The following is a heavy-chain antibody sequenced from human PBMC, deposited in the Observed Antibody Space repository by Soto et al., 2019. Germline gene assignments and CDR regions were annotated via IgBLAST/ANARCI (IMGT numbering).Heavy chain of an antibody. D-gene: IGHD3-10*01. CDR1: GFTVSSNY. V-gene: IGHV3-66*01. CDR2: IYSGCRT. CDR3: ASSRAGACYYYGLDV. Sequence: GGSLRLSCAASGFTVSSNYMSWVRQAPGKGLEWVSVIYSGCRTYYAVSVKVRFTISRHNSKNTLYLQMNSLRAEDTAVYYGASSRAGACYYYGLDVWGQGTTVTVSS. J-gene: IGHJ6*02.